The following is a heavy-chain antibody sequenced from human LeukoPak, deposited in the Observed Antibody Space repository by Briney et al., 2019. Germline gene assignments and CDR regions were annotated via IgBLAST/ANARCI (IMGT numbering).Heavy chain of an antibody. CDR1: GYTSTGYY. CDR2: INPNSGGT. Sequence: ASVKVSCKVSGYTSTGYYIHWVRQAPGQGLEWMGWINPNSGGTNYAQKFQGRVTMTRDTSTSTAYMELSRLRSDDTAVYYCAREYTIIVVVSGYFDYWGQGNLVTVSS. V-gene: IGHV1-2*02. J-gene: IGHJ4*02. D-gene: IGHD3-22*01. CDR3: AREYTIIVVVSGYFDY.